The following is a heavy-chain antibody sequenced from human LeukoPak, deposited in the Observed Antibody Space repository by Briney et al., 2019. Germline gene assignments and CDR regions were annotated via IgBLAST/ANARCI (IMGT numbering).Heavy chain of an antibody. CDR3: ARWGTIGTTGTTHRIFDI. D-gene: IGHD1-1*01. CDR2: INPNSGGT. Sequence: GASVKVSCKASGYTFTGYYMHWVRQAPGQGLGWMGWINPNSGGTNYAQKFQGRVTMTRDTSISTAYMELSRLRSDDTAVYYCARWGTIGTTGTTHRIFDIWGQGTMVTVSS. J-gene: IGHJ3*02. V-gene: IGHV1-2*02. CDR1: GYTFTGYY.